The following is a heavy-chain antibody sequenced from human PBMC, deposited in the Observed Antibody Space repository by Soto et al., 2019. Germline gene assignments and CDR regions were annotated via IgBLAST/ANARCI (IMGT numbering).Heavy chain of an antibody. Sequence: VQLVESGGGVVQPGRSLRLSCAASGFTFSSYAMHWVRQAPGKGLEWVAVISYDGSNKYYADSVKGRFTISRDNSKNTLYLQMNSLRAEDTAVYYCAKDQSGYGNDAFDIWGQGTMVTVSS. CDR1: GFTFSSYA. CDR3: AKDQSGYGNDAFDI. V-gene: IGHV3-30-3*01. CDR2: ISYDGSNK. J-gene: IGHJ3*02. D-gene: IGHD5-12*01.